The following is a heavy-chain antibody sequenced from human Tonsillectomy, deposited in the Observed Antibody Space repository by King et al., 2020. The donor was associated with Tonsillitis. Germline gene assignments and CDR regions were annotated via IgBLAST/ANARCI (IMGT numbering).Heavy chain of an antibody. V-gene: IGHV1-69*01. Sequence: QLVQSGAEVRKPGSSVKVSCKASGGTFTKAGITWVRQAPGQGLKWMGDFTPRLGQPKYAQKFQGRLTITADESMTTAYMELTSLRSDDTAVYYCARNPGSCSSSNCYPYYGLDVWGQGTTVTVSS. CDR3: ARNPGSCSSSNCYPYYGLDV. D-gene: IGHD2-2*01. CDR2: FTPRLGQP. J-gene: IGHJ6*02. CDR1: GGTFTKAG.